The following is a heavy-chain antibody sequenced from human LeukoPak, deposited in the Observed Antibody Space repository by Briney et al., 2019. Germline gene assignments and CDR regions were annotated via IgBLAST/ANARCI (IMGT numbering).Heavy chain of an antibody. CDR2: ISSSSSYT. CDR1: GFTFSDYY. V-gene: IGHV3-11*06. D-gene: IGHD3-22*01. Sequence: GGSLRLSCAASGFTFSDYYMSWIRQAPGKGLEWVSYISSSSSYTNYADSVKGRFTISRDNAKNSLYLQMNSLRAEDTAVYYCAGDREYYYDSSGYREIDYWGQGTLVTVSS. CDR3: AGDREYYYDSSGYREIDY. J-gene: IGHJ4*02.